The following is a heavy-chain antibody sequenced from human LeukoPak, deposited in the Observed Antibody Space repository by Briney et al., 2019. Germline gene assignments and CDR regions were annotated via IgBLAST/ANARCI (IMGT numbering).Heavy chain of an antibody. CDR3: ASGPLWSGILEY. CDR1: GFTFSSYM. J-gene: IGHJ4*02. CDR2: IKPDGGEK. Sequence: RGSLRLSCAASGFTFSSYMMTWVRQAPGKGLEWVANIKPDGGEKFYVDSVRGRFTISRDNAKNSLYLQMNSLRAEDTAVYYCASGPLWSGILEYWGQGTLVIVSS. V-gene: IGHV3-7*01. D-gene: IGHD3-3*01.